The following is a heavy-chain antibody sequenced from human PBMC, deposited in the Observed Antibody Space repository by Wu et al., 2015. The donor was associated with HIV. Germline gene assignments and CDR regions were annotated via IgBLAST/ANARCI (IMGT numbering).Heavy chain of an antibody. CDR1: GYTFTSYG. D-gene: IGHD2-2*01. CDR2: ISAYNGNT. CDR3: ARVRRFVVVPAAQDAFDI. J-gene: IGHJ3*02. Sequence: QVQLVQSGAEVKKPGASVKVSCKASGYTFTSYGISWVRQAPGQGLEWMGWISAYNGNTNYAQKLQGRVTMTTDTSTSTAYMELRSLRSDDTAVYYCARVRRFVVVPAAQDAFDIWGQGTMVTVSS. V-gene: IGHV1-18*01.